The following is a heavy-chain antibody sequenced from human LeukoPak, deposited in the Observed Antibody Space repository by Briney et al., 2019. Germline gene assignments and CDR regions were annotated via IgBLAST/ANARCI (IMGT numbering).Heavy chain of an antibody. V-gene: IGHV1-18*01. CDR3: ARVPVAGSSRRFDP. CDR2: ITTYNGNT. CDR1: GYTFTSYD. J-gene: IGHJ5*02. D-gene: IGHD6-19*01. Sequence: ASVKVSCKASGYTFTSYDISWVRQAPGQGLEGMGWITTYNGNTKYAQKLQGRVTMTTDTSTTTAYMELRSLRSDDTAVYYCARVPVAGSSRRFDPWGQGTLVTVSS.